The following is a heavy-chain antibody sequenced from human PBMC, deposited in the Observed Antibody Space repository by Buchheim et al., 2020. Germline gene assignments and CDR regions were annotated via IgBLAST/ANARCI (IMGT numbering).Heavy chain of an antibody. CDR1: GYTFTGYY. CDR3: AGEYGYSSSSSYYYYMDV. V-gene: IGHV1-2*04. Sequence: QVQLVQSGAEVKKPGASVKVSCKASGYTFTGYYMHWVRQAPGQGLEWMGWINPNSGGPNYAQQFQGWVTMTRDTSISTAYMELSSLRSEDTAVYYCAGEYGYSSSSSYYYYMDVWGKGTT. CDR2: INPNSGGP. J-gene: IGHJ6*03. D-gene: IGHD6-13*01.